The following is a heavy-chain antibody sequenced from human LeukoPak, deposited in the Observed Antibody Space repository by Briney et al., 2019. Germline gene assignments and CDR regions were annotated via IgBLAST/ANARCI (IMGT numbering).Heavy chain of an antibody. CDR1: GGSISSGDYY. J-gene: IGHJ2*01. D-gene: IGHD2/OR15-2a*01. CDR2: IYHSGST. V-gene: IGHV4-30-4*01. Sequence: SETLSLTCTVSGGSISSGDYYWSWIRQPPGKGLEWIGYIYHSGSTYYNPSLKSRVTISVDTSKKQFSLKLSSVTAADTAVYYWGRGYYHCYSSFSNYWYFEIWGRGTLVTVSS. CDR3: GRGYYHCYSSFSNYWYFEI.